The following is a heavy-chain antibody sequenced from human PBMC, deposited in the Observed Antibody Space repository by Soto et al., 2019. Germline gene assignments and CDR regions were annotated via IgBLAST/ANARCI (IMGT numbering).Heavy chain of an antibody. Sequence: VGSLRLSCAASGFTFSSYGMHWVRQAPGKGLEWVAVISYDGSNKYYADSVKGRFTISRDNSKNTLYLQMNSLRAEDTAVYYCAKDHYYDSSGRIDYWGQGTLVTVSS. D-gene: IGHD3-22*01. V-gene: IGHV3-30*18. CDR3: AKDHYYDSSGRIDY. CDR1: GFTFSSYG. CDR2: ISYDGSNK. J-gene: IGHJ4*02.